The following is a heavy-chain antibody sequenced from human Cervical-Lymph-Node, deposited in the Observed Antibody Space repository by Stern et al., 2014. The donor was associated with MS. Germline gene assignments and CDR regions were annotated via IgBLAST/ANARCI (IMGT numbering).Heavy chain of an antibody. Sequence: QVQLVQSGAEVKKPGASVKVSCKAFRYTYTSYNIHWVRQAPGQGLEWMGIINPSDGITNYTQKFQGRVTMTRDTSMGTVYMELSSLRSDDTAVYYCAISNSDDYWGQGTLVTVSS. V-gene: IGHV1-46*01. D-gene: IGHD4-11*01. J-gene: IGHJ4*02. CDR1: RYTYTSYN. CDR2: INPSDGIT. CDR3: AISNSDDY.